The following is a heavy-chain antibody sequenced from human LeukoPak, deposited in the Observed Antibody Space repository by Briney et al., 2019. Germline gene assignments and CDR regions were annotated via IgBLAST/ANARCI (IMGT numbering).Heavy chain of an antibody. J-gene: IGHJ4*02. CDR2: ISWNSGSI. V-gene: IGHV3-9*03. Sequence: GGSLRLSCAASGFTFDDYAMHWVRQAPGKGLEWVSGISWNSGSIGYADSVKGRFTISRDNAKNSLYLQMNCLRAEDMALYYCAKDIGSSWYGNYFDYWGQGTLVTVSS. D-gene: IGHD6-13*01. CDR1: GFTFDDYA. CDR3: AKDIGSSWYGNYFDY.